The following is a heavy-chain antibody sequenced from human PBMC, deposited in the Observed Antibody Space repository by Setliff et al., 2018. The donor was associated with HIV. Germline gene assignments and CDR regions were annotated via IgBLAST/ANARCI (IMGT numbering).Heavy chain of an antibody. V-gene: IGHV4-39*01. Sequence: SETLSLTCTVSGGSISSSSYYWGWIRQPTGKGLEWIGSIYNSGSTYYNPSLKSLVTISVDTSKNQVSLKLSSVTAAYTAVYYCARGDILTGPERYWGQGTLVTVSS. CDR1: GGSISSSSYY. D-gene: IGHD3-9*01. CDR3: ARGDILTGPERY. CDR2: IYNSGST. J-gene: IGHJ4*02.